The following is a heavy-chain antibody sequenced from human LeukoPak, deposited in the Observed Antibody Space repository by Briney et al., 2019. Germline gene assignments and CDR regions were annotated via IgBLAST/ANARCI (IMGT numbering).Heavy chain of an antibody. CDR1: GYTFTGYF. D-gene: IGHD6-19*01. V-gene: IGHV1-2*02. Sequence: GSSVKVSCKASGYTFTGYFMHWVRQAPGQGLEWMGWINPNSGGTNYAQKFQGRVTMTRDTSISTAYMELSRLRSDDTAVYYCARLHSSGWAYRDYWGQGTLVTVSS. CDR2: INPNSGGT. CDR3: ARLHSSGWAYRDY. J-gene: IGHJ4*02.